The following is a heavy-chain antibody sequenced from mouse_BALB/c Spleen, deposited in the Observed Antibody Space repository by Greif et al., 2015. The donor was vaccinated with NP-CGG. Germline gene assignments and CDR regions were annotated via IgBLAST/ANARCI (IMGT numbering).Heavy chain of an antibody. CDR1: GFAFSSYD. Sequence: DVHLVESGGGLVKPGGSLKLSCAASGFAFSSYDMSWVRQTPEKRLEWVAYISSGGGSTYYPDTVKGRFTISRDNAKNTLYLQMSSLKSEDTAMYYCARHPPNYYGSSYWYFDVWGAGTTVTVSS. CDR3: ARHPPNYYGSSYWYFDV. J-gene: IGHJ1*01. D-gene: IGHD1-1*01. CDR2: ISSGGGST. V-gene: IGHV5-12-1*01.